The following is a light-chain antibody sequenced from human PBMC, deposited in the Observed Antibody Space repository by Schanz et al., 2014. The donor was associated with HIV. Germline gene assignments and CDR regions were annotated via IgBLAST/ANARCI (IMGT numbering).Light chain of an antibody. V-gene: IGKV3-15*01. J-gene: IGKJ1*01. CDR3: QQYNNWPPWT. CDR1: QPVRRSS. CDR2: SAS. Sequence: PGERATLSCRTSQPVRRSSLAWYQQEPGQSPRLLIYSASTRATGIPARFSGSGSGTEFTLTISSLQSEDFAVYYCQQYNNWPPWTFGQGTKVEIK.